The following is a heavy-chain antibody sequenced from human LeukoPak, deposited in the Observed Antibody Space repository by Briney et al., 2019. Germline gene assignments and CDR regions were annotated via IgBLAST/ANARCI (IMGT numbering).Heavy chain of an antibody. CDR1: GYTFTSYA. Sequence: ASLKVSCKTSGYTFTSYAISWVRKAHGQWIELMGWISTYTGNTDYAQKLQGRVTMTTDTSTSTAYMELRSLSSDDTAVYYCARVLVVPSDAFDIWGQGTMVTVSS. V-gene: IGHV1-18*01. J-gene: IGHJ3*02. D-gene: IGHD3-22*01. CDR2: ISTYTGNT. CDR3: ARVLVVPSDAFDI.